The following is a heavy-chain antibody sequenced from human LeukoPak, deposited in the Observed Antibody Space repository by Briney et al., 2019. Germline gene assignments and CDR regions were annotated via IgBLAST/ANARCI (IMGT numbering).Heavy chain of an antibody. Sequence: SETLSLTCTVSGGSISSSSYYWGWIRQPPGKGLEWIGSIYYSGSTYYNPSLKSRVTISVDTSKNQFSLKLSSVTAADTAVYYCARDADYSNWFRAWGQGTLVTVSS. CDR1: GGSISSSSYY. D-gene: IGHD2-15*01. J-gene: IGHJ5*02. CDR2: IYYSGST. CDR3: ARDADYSNWFRA. V-gene: IGHV4-39*02.